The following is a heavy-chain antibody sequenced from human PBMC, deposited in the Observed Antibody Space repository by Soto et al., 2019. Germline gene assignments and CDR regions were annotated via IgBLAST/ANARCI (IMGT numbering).Heavy chain of an antibody. D-gene: IGHD2-2*01. CDR2: MYHSGST. Sequence: QLQLQESGSGLVKPSQTLSLTCAVSGGSIRSGGYSWSWFRQPPVKGLEWIGYMYHSGSTYYNPSLKSRVTISIGRSKNQFSLKLSSVTAADTAVYYRARVPDFWGQGILVPVAS. CDR3: ARVPDF. J-gene: IGHJ4*02. V-gene: IGHV4-30-2*01. CDR1: GGSIRSGGYS.